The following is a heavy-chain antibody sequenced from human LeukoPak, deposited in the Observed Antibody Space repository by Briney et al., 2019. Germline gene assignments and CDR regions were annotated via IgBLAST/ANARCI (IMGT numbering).Heavy chain of an antibody. V-gene: IGHV1-18*01. D-gene: IGHD3-10*01. CDR2: ISAYNGNT. CDR1: GGTFSSYG. Sequence: GASVKVSCKASGGTFSSYGISWVRQAPGQGLEWMGWISAYNGNTNYAQKLQGRVTMTTDTSTSTAYMELRSLRSDDTAVYYCATYYYGSGSYYLDYWGQGTLVTVSS. CDR3: ATYYYGSGSYYLDY. J-gene: IGHJ4*02.